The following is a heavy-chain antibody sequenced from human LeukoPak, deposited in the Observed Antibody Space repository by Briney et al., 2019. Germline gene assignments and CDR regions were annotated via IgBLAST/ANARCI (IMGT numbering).Heavy chain of an antibody. D-gene: IGHD2-15*01. CDR2: IIPIFGTA. Sequence: AAVKVSCKASGDTLNRYAISWVRHAPGQGREWMGGIIPIFGTANYAQKFQGRVTITTEDSTSTAYMELSSLRSEDTAVYYCAGPYCGGGSYTCGFDPWGQGTLVTVSS. V-gene: IGHV1-69*05. CDR3: AGPYCGGGSYTCGFDP. J-gene: IGHJ5*02. CDR1: GDTLNRYA.